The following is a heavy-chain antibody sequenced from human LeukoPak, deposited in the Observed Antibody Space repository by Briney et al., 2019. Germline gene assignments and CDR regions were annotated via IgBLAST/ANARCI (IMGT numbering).Heavy chain of an antibody. J-gene: IGHJ3*01. CDR2: INPSGGST. Sequence: GPSVKVSCKASGYSFTSYNMHWVRQAPGQGLEWMGIINPSGGSTRYAQKFQGRVAMTRDTSTNTVYMELSSLRSEGTAVYYCAREYCSGGSCLDAFDFWGQGTMVTVSS. D-gene: IGHD2-15*01. CDR1: GYSFTSYN. CDR3: AREYCSGGSCLDAFDF. V-gene: IGHV1-46*01.